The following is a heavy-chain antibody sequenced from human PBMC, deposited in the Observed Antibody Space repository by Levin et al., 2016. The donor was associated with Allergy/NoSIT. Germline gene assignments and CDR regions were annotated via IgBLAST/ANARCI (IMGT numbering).Heavy chain of an antibody. J-gene: IGHJ4*02. CDR2: IYHSGST. CDR3: ARGEGN. CDR1: GGAVSSGSHS. D-gene: IGHD3-16*01. V-gene: IGHV4-61*01. Sequence: SETLSLTCTVSGGAVSSGSHSWNWVRQPPGKGLEWIGHIYHSGSTNYNPPLKSRVTISIDTSKNQFSLKLTSMTSADTAVYYCARGEGNWGPGTLVTVSS.